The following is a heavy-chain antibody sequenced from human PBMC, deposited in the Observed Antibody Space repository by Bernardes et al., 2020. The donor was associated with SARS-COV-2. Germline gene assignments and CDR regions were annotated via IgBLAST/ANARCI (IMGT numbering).Heavy chain of an antibody. Sequence: GGSPRLSCAASGFTFGSAWFHWVRQAPGKGLVWVSRINPDGSSTNYADSVKGRFTISRDNAKNMLFLQMSGLRAEDTAMYYCARDLGYCTNGVCSPWGQGTLVTVSS. J-gene: IGHJ5*02. CDR3: ARDLGYCTNGVCSP. V-gene: IGHV3-74*01. CDR1: GFTFGSAW. CDR2: INPDGSST. D-gene: IGHD2-8*01.